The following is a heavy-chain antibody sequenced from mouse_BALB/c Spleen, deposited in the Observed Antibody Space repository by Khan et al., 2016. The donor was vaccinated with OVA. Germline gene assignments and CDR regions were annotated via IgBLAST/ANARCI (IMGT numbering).Heavy chain of an antibody. V-gene: IGHV9-3-1*01. Sequence: QIQLVQSGPDLKKPSQTLSLSCTVSGYSFTNYGMNWVNQPPGKGLKWMGFINTYTGDPTYADDFKGRFAFSLETSASTAYLQINTLKNEDTSTYCCARVEYAGTMDYWGQGTSVTVSS. CDR3: ARVEYAGTMDY. CDR2: INTYTGDP. D-gene: IGHD1-1*02. J-gene: IGHJ4*01. CDR1: GYSFTNYG.